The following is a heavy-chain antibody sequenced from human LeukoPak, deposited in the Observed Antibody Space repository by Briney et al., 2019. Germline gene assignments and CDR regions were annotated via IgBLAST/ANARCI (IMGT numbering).Heavy chain of an antibody. CDR3: ARGSMVRGVIDY. D-gene: IGHD3-10*01. CDR1: GFTFSDYG. J-gene: IGHJ4*02. Sequence: GGSLRLSCAASGFTFSDYGMHWVRQAPGKGLEWVSVIYSGGSTYYADSVKGRFTISRDNSKNTLYLQMNSLRAEDTAVYYCARGSMVRGVIDYWGQGTLVTLSS. CDR2: IYSGGST. V-gene: IGHV3-53*01.